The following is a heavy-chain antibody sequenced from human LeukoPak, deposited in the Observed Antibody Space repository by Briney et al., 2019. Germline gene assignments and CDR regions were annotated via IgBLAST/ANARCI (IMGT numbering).Heavy chain of an antibody. D-gene: IGHD3-3*01. CDR1: GFTVSSNY. Sequence: PGGSLRLSCAASGFTVSSNYMSWVRQAPGKGLEWVSVIYSGGSTYYADSVKGRFTISRDNSKNTLYLQMNSLRAEDTAVYYCARGQTDFWSGYYSYYYYYYYMDVWGKGTTVTVSS. V-gene: IGHV3-66*02. CDR2: IYSGGST. J-gene: IGHJ6*03. CDR3: ARGQTDFWSGYYSYYYYYYYMDV.